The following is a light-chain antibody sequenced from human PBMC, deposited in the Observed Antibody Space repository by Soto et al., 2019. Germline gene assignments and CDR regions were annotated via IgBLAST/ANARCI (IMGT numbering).Light chain of an antibody. CDR3: QQYNNYST. CDR2: DAS. CDR1: QNIRNW. J-gene: IGKJ5*01. V-gene: IGKV1-5*01. Sequence: DIQMTQSPSTLSASLGDSVTITCRASQNIRNWFAWYQQKPGKAPNPLIYDASSLKSGVPATLGGSGSGTEFTLTISSLQPDDFATYYCQQYNNYSTFGQGTRLEIK.